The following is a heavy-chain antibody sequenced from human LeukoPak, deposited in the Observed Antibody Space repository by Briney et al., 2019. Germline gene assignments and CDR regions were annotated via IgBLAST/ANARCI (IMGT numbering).Heavy chain of an antibody. Sequence: TSSETLSLTCTVSGGSISSYYWSWIRQPAWKGLEWIGRIYTSGSTNYNPSLKSRVTMSVDTSKNQFSLKLSSVTAADTAVYYCARDRSAAPADYWGQGTLVTVSS. CDR3: ARDRSAAPADY. V-gene: IGHV4-4*07. CDR2: IYTSGST. D-gene: IGHD6-13*01. J-gene: IGHJ4*02. CDR1: GGSISSYY.